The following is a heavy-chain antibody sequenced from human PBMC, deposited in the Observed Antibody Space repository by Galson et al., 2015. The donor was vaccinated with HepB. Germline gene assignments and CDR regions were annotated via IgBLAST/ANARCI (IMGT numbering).Heavy chain of an antibody. D-gene: IGHD3-10*01. J-gene: IGHJ6*02. CDR1: GYTFTSYA. V-gene: IGHV7-4-1*02. Sequence: SVKVSCKASGYTFTSYAMNWVRQAPGQGLEWMGWINTNTRNPTYAQGFTGRFVFSLDTSVSTAYLQISSLKAEDTAVYYCARDRLLWFGELSYYYYGMDVWGQGTTVTVSS. CDR2: INTNTRNP. CDR3: ARDRLLWFGELSYYYYGMDV.